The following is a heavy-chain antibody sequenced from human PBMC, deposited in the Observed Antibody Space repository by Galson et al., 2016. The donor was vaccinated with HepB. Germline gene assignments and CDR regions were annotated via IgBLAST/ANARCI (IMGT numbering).Heavy chain of an antibody. CDR1: GVSFSGYG. CDR3: AREGGGTRYCSGGIGYFAT. V-gene: IGHV3-21*01. J-gene: IGHJ3*01. CDR2: ISSSSSYI. Sequence: SLRLSCAASGVSFSGYGMNWVRQAPGKGLEWVSSISSSSSYINYGESVKGRFTISRDDAENSLYLQMHSLRAEDTAVYYCAREGGGTRYCSGGIGYFATWGQGTMVTVSS. D-gene: IGHD2-15*01.